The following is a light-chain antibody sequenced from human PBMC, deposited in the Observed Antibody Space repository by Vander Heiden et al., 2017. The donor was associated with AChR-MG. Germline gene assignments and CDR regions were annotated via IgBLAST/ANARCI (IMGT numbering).Light chain of an antibody. CDR1: QSISNKY. Sequence: EVGLTQPPGTLSLSPGDRATLSCRASQSISNKYLAWYQQKPGQAPRLLIYDAFNRAAGIPDRFSGSGSETDFTLTISRLEPEDFALYYCQQCGRTPLLSFGRGTKLEIK. CDR2: DAF. V-gene: IGKV3-20*01. CDR3: QQCGRTPLLS. J-gene: IGKJ2*01.